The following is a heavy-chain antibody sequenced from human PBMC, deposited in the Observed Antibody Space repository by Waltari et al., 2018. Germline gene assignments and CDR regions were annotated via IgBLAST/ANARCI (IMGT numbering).Heavy chain of an antibody. CDR3: SLTQYCSGGSCLAYFDY. Sequence: QVQLQESGPGLVKPSQTLSLPCTFSGGSISSGAYYWTWIRQPPGKGLEWIGYSYYSGSTYYNPSLKSRVTISVDTSKNQFSLKLSSVTAADTAVYYCSLTQYCSGGSCLAYFDYWGQGTLVTVSS. CDR2: SYYSGST. J-gene: IGHJ4*02. V-gene: IGHV4-30-4*08. D-gene: IGHD2-15*01. CDR1: GGSISSGAYY.